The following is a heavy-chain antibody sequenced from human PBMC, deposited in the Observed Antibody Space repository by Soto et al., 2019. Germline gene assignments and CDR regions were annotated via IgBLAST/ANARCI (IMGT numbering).Heavy chain of an antibody. Sequence: QVQLVQSGAEVKKPGASVKVSCKASGYSLTHYGITWVRQAPGQGLEWTGWINAYDGETKSAQKYEGRVTVTLDTSTNTADLELRSLRSDDTAVYYCARGDGDTLDYWGQGTLVRVSA. CDR2: INAYDGET. V-gene: IGHV1-18*01. CDR3: ARGDGDTLDY. CDR1: GYSLTHYG. J-gene: IGHJ4*02.